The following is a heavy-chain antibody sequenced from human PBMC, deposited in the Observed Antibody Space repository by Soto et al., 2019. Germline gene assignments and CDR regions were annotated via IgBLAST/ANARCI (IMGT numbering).Heavy chain of an antibody. Sequence: SETLSLTCTVSGGSISSGDYYWNWVRQYPGKGLEWIGEAHHSGRTNYNPSLKSRVTISVDKSKNHFSLKLSSVTAADTAVYYCARSEATGLDYWGQGTLVTVSS. V-gene: IGHV4-4*02. CDR1: GGSISSGDY. J-gene: IGHJ4*02. CDR2: AHHSGRT. D-gene: IGHD1-26*01. CDR3: ARSEATGLDY.